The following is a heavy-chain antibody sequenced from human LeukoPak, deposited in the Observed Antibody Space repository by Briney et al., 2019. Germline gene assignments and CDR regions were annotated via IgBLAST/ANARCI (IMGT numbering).Heavy chain of an antibody. CDR1: GGSISSGGYY. V-gene: IGHV4-61*02. CDR3: ARGSIVVVPAARGAFDI. CDR2: IYTSGST. J-gene: IGHJ3*02. Sequence: PSETLSLTCTVSGGSISSGGYYWSWIRQPAGKGLEWIGRIYTSGSTNYNPSLKSRVTMSVDTSKNQFSLKLSSVTAADTAVYYCARGSIVVVPAARGAFDIWGQGTMVTVSS. D-gene: IGHD2-2*01.